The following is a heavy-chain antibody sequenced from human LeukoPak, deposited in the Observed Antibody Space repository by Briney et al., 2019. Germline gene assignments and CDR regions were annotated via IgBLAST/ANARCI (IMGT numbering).Heavy chain of an antibody. CDR3: ARGRVSSSTWYSTYYYFFYMDF. CDR2: VDHTGST. D-gene: IGHD4-11*01. J-gene: IGHJ6*03. V-gene: IGHV4-59*01. CDR1: GGSISSYY. Sequence: SETLSLTCTVSGGSISSYYWTWIRQPPGKGLEWIGYVDHTGSTKFNPSLNGRVSISRDTSNNFFSLRLRSVTAADTAVYFCARGRVSSSTWYSTYYYFFYMDFWGKGTTVTVSS.